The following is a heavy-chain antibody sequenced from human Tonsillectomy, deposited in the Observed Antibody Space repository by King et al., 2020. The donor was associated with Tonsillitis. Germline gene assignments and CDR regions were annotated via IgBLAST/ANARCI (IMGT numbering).Heavy chain of an antibody. CDR2: TYYRSKWYY. V-gene: IGHV6-1*01. CDR3: ARSPAGTLPSVQY. J-gene: IGHJ4*02. Sequence: VQLQQSGPGLVKPSQTLSLTCAISGDSVSSYSAMWSWIRQSPSRGLEWLGMTYYRSKWYYDSAVSVSSRITISPDTSKNQLSLQLNSVTPEDTAVYYCARSPAGTLPSVQYWGQGTLVTVSS. CDR1: GDSVSSYSAM. D-gene: IGHD6-13*01.